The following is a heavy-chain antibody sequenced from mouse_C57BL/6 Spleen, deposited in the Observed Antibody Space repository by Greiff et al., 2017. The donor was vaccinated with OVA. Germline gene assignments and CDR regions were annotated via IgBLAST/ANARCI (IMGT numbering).Heavy chain of an antibody. CDR1: GYAFSSYW. Sequence: QVQLQQSGAELVKPGASVKISCKASGYAFSSYWMNWVKQRPGKGLEWIGQIYPGDGDTNYNGKFKGKATLTADKSSSTAYMQLSSLTSEDSAVYFGARSPYDYDVGYFDVWGTGTTVTVSA. D-gene: IGHD2-4*01. J-gene: IGHJ1*03. CDR3: ARSPYDYDVGYFDV. V-gene: IGHV1-80*01. CDR2: IYPGDGDT.